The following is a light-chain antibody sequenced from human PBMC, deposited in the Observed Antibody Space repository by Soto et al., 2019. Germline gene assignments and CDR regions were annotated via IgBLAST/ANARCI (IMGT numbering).Light chain of an antibody. V-gene: IGKV3-20*01. J-gene: IGKJ2*01. CDR2: GAS. CDR3: KQNPGSPS. CDR1: QSISSSY. Sequence: EIVLTQSPGTLSLSPGERATLSCRASQSISSSYLAWYRQKPGQAPRLLIYGASSRATGIPDRFSGSGSGKDFTLTISRLEPEDFAVYSCKQNPGSPSFGQGPKLEIK.